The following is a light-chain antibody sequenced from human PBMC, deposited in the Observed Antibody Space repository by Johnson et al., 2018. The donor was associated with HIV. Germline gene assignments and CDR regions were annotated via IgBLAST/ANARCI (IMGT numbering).Light chain of an antibody. CDR1: SSNIANNY. CDR3: GTWDSSLNTFV. Sequence: QSALTQPPSVSAAPGHQVTISCSGSSSNIANNYVSWYQQLPGTAPKLLIYDNNKRPSGIPDRFSGSKSGTSATLGITGLQTGDEADYYCGTWDSSLNTFVFGSGTKVTAL. V-gene: IGLV1-51*01. CDR2: DNN. J-gene: IGLJ1*01.